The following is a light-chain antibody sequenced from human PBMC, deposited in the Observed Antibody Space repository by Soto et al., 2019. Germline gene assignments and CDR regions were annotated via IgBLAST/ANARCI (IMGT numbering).Light chain of an antibody. Sequence: DIQMTQSPSSLSASVGDRVTITCRASQSISKYLNWYQQKPGKAPKLLIYAASSLQSGVPSRFSGSGSGTDFTLTINSLQPEDFATYYCQRSDGTPLTFGPGTKVDIK. J-gene: IGKJ3*01. CDR3: QRSDGTPLT. CDR2: AAS. CDR1: QSISKY. V-gene: IGKV1-39*01.